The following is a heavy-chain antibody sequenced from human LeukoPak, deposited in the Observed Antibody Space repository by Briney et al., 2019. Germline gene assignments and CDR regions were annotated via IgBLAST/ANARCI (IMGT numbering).Heavy chain of an antibody. CDR3: ARSSIAARPRYYFDY. CDR2: IYSGGST. Sequence: GGSLRLSCAASEFSVGSNYMTWVRQAPGKGLEWVSLIYSGGSTYYADSMKGRFTISRDNAKNSLYLQMNSLRAEDTAVYYCARSSIAARPRYYFDYWGQGTLVTVSS. V-gene: IGHV3-66*01. D-gene: IGHD6-6*01. J-gene: IGHJ4*02. CDR1: EFSVGSNY.